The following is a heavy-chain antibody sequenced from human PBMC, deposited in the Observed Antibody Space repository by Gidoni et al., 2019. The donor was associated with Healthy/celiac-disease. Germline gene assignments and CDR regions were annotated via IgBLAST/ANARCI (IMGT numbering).Heavy chain of an antibody. CDR1: GGSISSSSYY. CDR2: IYYSGST. CDR3: ARGRYDSSGYDY. J-gene: IGHJ4*02. Sequence: LQLQESGPGLVKPSETLSLTCTVSGGSISSSSYYWGWIRQPPGKGLEWIGSIYYSGSTYYNPSLKSRVTISVDTSKNQFSLKLSSVTAADTAVYYCARGRYDSSGYDYWGQGTLVTVSS. V-gene: IGHV4-39*07. D-gene: IGHD3-22*01.